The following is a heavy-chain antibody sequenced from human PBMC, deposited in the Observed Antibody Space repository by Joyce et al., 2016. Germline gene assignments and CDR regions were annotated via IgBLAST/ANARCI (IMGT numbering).Heavy chain of an antibody. V-gene: IGHV4-39*01. D-gene: IGHD2-15*01. CDR3: ARVYCTGGSCYSPYRYFDL. CDR2: IYYTGTT. Sequence: QLQLQESGPGLVKPSETLSLTCSVPGGSISSSSNYWGWIRQPPRKGPEWIGGIYYTGTTYYNPSRKSRVKIAVDTSKNQFSLKLVAVTAADTAVYFCARVYCTGGSCYSPYRYFDLWGRGTLVTVSS. J-gene: IGHJ2*01. CDR1: GGSISSSSNY.